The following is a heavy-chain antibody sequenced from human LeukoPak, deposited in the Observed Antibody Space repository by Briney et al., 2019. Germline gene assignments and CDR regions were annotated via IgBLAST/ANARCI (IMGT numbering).Heavy chain of an antibody. Sequence: ASVKVSCKASGYTFTSYDINWVRQASGQGLEWMGWMNPNSGVTGYAQKFQGRVSMTRDTSISTAYMELSSLRSEDTAVYYCARRAIAGDYFDYWGQGTLVTVSS. CDR1: GYTFTSYD. CDR2: MNPNSGVT. CDR3: ARRAIAGDYFDY. D-gene: IGHD1-20*01. V-gene: IGHV1-8*01. J-gene: IGHJ4*02.